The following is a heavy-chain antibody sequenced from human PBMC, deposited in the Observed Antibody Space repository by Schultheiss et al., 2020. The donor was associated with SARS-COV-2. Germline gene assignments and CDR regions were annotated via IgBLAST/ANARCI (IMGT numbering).Heavy chain of an antibody. CDR1: GYTFTGYY. CDR3: ARVPQLNYGDYWRHYYYYYAMDV. V-gene: IGHV1-46*01. D-gene: IGHD4-17*01. Sequence: ASVKVSCKASGYTFTGYYMHWVRQAPGQGLEWMGIINPSGGSTSYAQKFQGRVTMTTDTSTSTAYMELRSLRSDDTAVYYCARVPQLNYGDYWRHYYYYYAMDVWGQGTTVTVSS. J-gene: IGHJ6*02. CDR2: INPSGGST.